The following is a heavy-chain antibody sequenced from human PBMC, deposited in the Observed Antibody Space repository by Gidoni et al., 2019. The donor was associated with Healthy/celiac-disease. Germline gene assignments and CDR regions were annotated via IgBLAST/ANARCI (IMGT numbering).Heavy chain of an antibody. CDR1: GGSFSGYY. V-gene: IGHV4-34*01. Sequence: QVQLQQWGAGLLKPSETLSLTCAVYGGSFSGYYWSWIRQPPGKGLEWIGEINHSGSTTYTPSLKSRVTISVDTSKNQFSLKLSSVTAADTAVYYCARYPINYDFWSGYYKRRGYFDYWGQGTLVTVSS. D-gene: IGHD3-3*01. CDR2: INHSGST. J-gene: IGHJ4*02. CDR3: ARYPINYDFWSGYYKRRGYFDY.